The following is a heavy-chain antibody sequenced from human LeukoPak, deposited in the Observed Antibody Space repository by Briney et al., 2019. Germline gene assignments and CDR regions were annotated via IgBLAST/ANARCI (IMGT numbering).Heavy chain of an antibody. CDR1: GYTFTSYG. Sequence: ASVKVSCKASGYTFTSYGISWVRQAPGQGLEWMGWINTNTGNPTYAQGFTGRFVFSLDTSVSTAYLQISSLKAEDTAMYYCARGHSSSPDYYYYGMDVWGQGTTVTVSS. CDR3: ARGHSSSPDYYYYGMDV. J-gene: IGHJ6*02. V-gene: IGHV7-4-1*02. D-gene: IGHD6-6*01. CDR2: INTNTGNP.